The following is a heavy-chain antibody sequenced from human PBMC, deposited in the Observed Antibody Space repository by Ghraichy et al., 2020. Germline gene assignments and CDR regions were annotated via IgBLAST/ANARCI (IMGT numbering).Heavy chain of an antibody. V-gene: IGHV3-48*02. CDR2: ISSSSSTI. J-gene: IGHJ4*02. CDR3: ARDRYSGSSNLPVDY. Sequence: GSLRLSCAASGFTFSSYSMNWVRQAPGKGLEWVSYISSSSSTIYYADSVKGRFTISRDNAKNSLYLQMNSLRDEDTAVYYCARDRYSGSSNLPVDYWGQGTLVTVSS. D-gene: IGHD1-26*01. CDR1: GFTFSSYS.